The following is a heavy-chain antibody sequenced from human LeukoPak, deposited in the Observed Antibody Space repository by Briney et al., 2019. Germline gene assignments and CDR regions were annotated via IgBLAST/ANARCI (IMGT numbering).Heavy chain of an antibody. Sequence: SETLSLTCTVSGGSISSSSYYWGWIRQPPGKGLEWIGSIYYSGKTYYNPSLKSRVTISVDTSKNQFPLRLSSVTAADTAVYYCARDPAEYSNSFASLDYWGQGTLVTVSS. CDR1: GGSISSSSYY. J-gene: IGHJ4*02. D-gene: IGHD6-6*01. V-gene: IGHV4-39*06. CDR3: ARDPAEYSNSFASLDY. CDR2: IYYSGKT.